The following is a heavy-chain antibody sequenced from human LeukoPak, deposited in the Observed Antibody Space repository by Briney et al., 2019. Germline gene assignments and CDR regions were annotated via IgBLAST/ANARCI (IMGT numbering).Heavy chain of an antibody. J-gene: IGHJ4*02. V-gene: IGHV4-39*01. CDR3: ARGLVVSVARGIDY. CDR1: GGSIRSSYYY. Sequence: SETLSLTCTVSGGSIRSSYYYWGWIRQPPGKGLEWIGSIYDSGSTYYNPSLKSRVTISVDTSKNQFSLKLNSVTAADTAVYYCARGLVVSVARGIDYWGQGTLVTVSS. D-gene: IGHD2-15*01. CDR2: IYDSGST.